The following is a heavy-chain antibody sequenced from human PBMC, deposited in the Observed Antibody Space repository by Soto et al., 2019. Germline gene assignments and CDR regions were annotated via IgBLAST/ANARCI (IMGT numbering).Heavy chain of an antibody. V-gene: IGHV3-15*07. CDR1: DFTFNNVW. J-gene: IGHJ6*02. D-gene: IGHD6-13*01. CDR2: IKSKTDGGAT. CDR3: TTDLAAAEYYYGMDV. Sequence: GGSLRLSCAVSDFTFNNVWMNWVRQAPGKGLEWVGHIKSKTDGGATDYAAPVKGRFTISRDDSKNTLYLQMNRLKTEDTAVYYCTTDLAAAEYYYGMDVWGQGTTVTVSS.